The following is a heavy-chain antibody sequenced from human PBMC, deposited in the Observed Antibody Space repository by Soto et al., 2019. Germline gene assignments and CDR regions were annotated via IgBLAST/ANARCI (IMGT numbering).Heavy chain of an antibody. V-gene: IGHV4-61*01. CDR3: TRGPPPNWFDP. J-gene: IGHJ5*02. Sequence: SETLSLTCTVSGGSVSSASYYWSWIRQPPGKGLEWIGYIYYSGSTNYNPSLKSRVTISVDTSKNQFSLKLSPVTAADTAVYYCTRGPPPNWFDPWGQGTLVTVSS. CDR2: IYYSGST. CDR1: GGSVSSASYY.